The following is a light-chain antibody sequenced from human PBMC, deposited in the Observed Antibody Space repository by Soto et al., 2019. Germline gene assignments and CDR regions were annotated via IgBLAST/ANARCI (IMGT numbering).Light chain of an antibody. J-gene: IGKJ1*01. V-gene: IGKV3-15*01. CDR2: GAS. Sequence: EVVMTQSPATLSLSPGERATLSCRASQSVRSSLAWYQQKPGQAPRLLIYGASTRAAGIPDRFSGSGSETELTLTISSLQAEDFAIYYCQHYNNWWTYGQGTKVEIK. CDR3: QHYNNWWT. CDR1: QSVRSS.